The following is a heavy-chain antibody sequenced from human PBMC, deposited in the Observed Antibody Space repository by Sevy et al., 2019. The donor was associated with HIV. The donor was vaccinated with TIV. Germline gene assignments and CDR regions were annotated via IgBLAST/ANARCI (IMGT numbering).Heavy chain of an antibody. CDR2: IHYKGSDK. Sequence: GGSLRLSCAASGFIFSSFGMHWVRQAPGKGLEWVAFIHYKGSDKYYADAVKGRYTISRDNSKNKVYLQMSSLRAEDTAVYYCAKDYSTGWYGYYYGMDVRGQGTTVTVSS. J-gene: IGHJ6*02. CDR1: GFIFSSFG. D-gene: IGHD6-19*01. V-gene: IGHV3-30*02. CDR3: AKDYSTGWYGYYYGMDV.